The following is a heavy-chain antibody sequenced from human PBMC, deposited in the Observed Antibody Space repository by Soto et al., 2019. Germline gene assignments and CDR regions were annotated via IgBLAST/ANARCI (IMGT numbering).Heavy chain of an antibody. CDR3: ARVSSRRTTVTTWFDP. V-gene: IGHV1-18*01. CDR1: GYTFTSYG. J-gene: IGHJ5*02. D-gene: IGHD4-17*01. Sequence: QVQLVQSGAEVKKPGASVKVSCKASGYTFTSYGISWVRQAPGQGLEWMGWISAYNGNTNYAQKLQGRVTMTTDTSTSTAYMELRRLRSDDTAVYYCARVSSRRTTVTTWFDPWGQGTLVTVSS. CDR2: ISAYNGNT.